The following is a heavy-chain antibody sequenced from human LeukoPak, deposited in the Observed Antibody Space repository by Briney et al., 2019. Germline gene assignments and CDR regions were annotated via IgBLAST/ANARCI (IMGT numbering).Heavy chain of an antibody. CDR2: FDPEDGET. J-gene: IGHJ4*02. CDR3: AREDSVGYCSGGSCYFFDY. V-gene: IGHV1-24*01. CDR1: GYTLTELS. Sequence: ASVKVSCKVSGYTLTELSMHWVRQAPGKGLEWMGGFDPEDGETIYAQKFQGRVTMTEDTSTDTAYMELGSLRAEDTAVYYCAREDSVGYCSGGSCYFFDYWGQGTLVTVSS. D-gene: IGHD2-15*01.